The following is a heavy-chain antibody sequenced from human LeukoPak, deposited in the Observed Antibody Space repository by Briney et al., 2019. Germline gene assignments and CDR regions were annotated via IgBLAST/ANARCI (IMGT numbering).Heavy chain of an antibody. CDR1: GGSFSGYY. J-gene: IGHJ1*01. D-gene: IGHD1-7*01. V-gene: IGHV4-34*01. Sequence: KPSETLSLTCAVYGGSFSGYYWSWIRQPPGKGLEWIGEINHSGSTNYNPSLKSRVTISLDTSKKQFSLRLSSVTAADTAVYYCASTDWNYARWGQGTLVTVSS. CDR2: INHSGST. CDR3: ASTDWNYAR.